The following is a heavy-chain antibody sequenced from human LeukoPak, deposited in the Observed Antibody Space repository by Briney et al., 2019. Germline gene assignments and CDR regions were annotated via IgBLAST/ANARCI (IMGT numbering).Heavy chain of an antibody. CDR1: GGSFSGYY. CDR3: ATGYCSGGSCYFGY. J-gene: IGHJ4*02. D-gene: IGHD2-15*01. CDR2: INHSGST. V-gene: IGHV4-34*01. Sequence: SETLSLTCAVYGGSFSGYYWSWIRQPPGKGLEWIGEINHSGSTNYNPSLKSRVTISVDTSKSQFSLKLSSVTAADTAVYYCATGYCSGGSCYFGYWGQGTLVTVSS.